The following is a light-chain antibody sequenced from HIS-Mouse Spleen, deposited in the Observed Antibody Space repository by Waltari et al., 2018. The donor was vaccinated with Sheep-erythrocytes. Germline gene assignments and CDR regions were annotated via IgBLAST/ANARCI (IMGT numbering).Light chain of an antibody. Sequence: QSALTQPASVSGSPGQSITISCTGTSSDVGSYHLFSWYQQHPGKAPELMIYEGSKRPSGVSNRFSGSKSGNTASLTISGLQAEDEADYYCCSYAGSSTLVFGGGTKLTVL. CDR2: EGS. J-gene: IGLJ2*01. CDR1: SSDVGSYHL. CDR3: CSYAGSSTLV. V-gene: IGLV2-23*01.